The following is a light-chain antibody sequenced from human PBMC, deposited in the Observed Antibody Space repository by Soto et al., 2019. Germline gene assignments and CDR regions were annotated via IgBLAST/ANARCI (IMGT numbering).Light chain of an antibody. J-gene: IGKJ5*01. CDR1: QGINSW. Sequence: DIQMTQSPSSVSASVRDRVTITCRASQGINSWLAWYQQKPGKAPNLLIYTASSLQRGVPSRFSGSGSGTDFTLTISSQQPEDFATYYCQQAMSFPITFGQGTRLEIK. CDR2: TAS. V-gene: IGKV1-12*01. CDR3: QQAMSFPIT.